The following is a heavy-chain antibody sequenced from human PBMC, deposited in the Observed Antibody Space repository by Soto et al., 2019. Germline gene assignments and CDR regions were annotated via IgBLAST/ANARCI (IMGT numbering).Heavy chain of an antibody. CDR2: VYYSGSS. D-gene: IGHD3-22*01. J-gene: IGHJ2*01. CDR3: ARMSNYYDNWAFDL. Sequence: QLQASGPGLVKPSQTLSLTCSVSGGSINNDDFYWSWLRQTPGKGLQWIGYVYYSGSSDCTPSLTSRISMSIDKSKTQFTLKLSSVTAADPASYYCARMSNYYDNWAFDLWGRGTLFTVAS. V-gene: IGHV4-30-4*01. CDR1: GGSINNDDFY.